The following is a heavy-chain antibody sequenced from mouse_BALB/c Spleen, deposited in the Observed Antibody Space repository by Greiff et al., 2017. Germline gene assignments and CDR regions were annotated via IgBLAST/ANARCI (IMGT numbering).Heavy chain of an antibody. V-gene: IGHV1-5*01. CDR2: IYPGNSDT. J-gene: IGHJ4*01. CDR1: GYTFTSYW. CDR3: TMIYYDYIYAMDY. Sequence: EVQLQQSGTVLARPGASVKMSCKASGYTFTSYWMHRVKQRPGQGLEWIGAIYPGNSDTSYNQKFKGKAKLTAVTSTSTAYMELSSLTNEDSAVYYCTMIYYDYIYAMDYWGQGTSVTVSS. D-gene: IGHD2-4*01.